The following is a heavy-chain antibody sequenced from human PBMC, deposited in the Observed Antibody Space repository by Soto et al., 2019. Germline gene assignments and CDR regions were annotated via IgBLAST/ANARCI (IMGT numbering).Heavy chain of an antibody. J-gene: IGHJ5*02. CDR1: GASVSSASYY. CDR2: VYFSGST. Sequence: QVQLKESGPGLLKPSETLSLTCTVSGASVSSASYYWAWLRQPPGRGLEWIGSVYFSGSTSYIPSLKSRVTVSVDTSKNQFSLNLASVTASESAVYYCARIDGDYGHNWFDPWGQGTLVIVSP. CDR3: ARIDGDYGHNWFDP. V-gene: IGHV4-61*01. D-gene: IGHD4-17*01.